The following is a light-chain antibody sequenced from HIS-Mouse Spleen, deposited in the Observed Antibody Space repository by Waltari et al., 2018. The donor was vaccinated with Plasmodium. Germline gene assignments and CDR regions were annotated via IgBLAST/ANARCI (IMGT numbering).Light chain of an antibody. CDR1: QSVSSSY. Sequence: EIVLTQSPGPLPLSPWERATLPCRASQSVSSSYLAWYQQKPGQAPRLLIYGASSRATGIPDRFSGSGSGTDFTLTISRLDPEDFAVYYCQQYGSSPYTFGQGTKLEIK. V-gene: IGKV3-20*01. J-gene: IGKJ2*01. CDR3: QQYGSSPYT. CDR2: GAS.